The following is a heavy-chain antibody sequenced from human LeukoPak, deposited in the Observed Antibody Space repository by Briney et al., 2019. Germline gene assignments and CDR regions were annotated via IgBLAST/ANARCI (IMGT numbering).Heavy chain of an antibody. V-gene: IGHV3-23*01. Sequence: GSLRLSCAASGFTFSSYAMSWVRQPPGKGLEWVSAISGSGGSTYYADSVKGRFTISRDNSKNTLYLQMNSLRAEDTAVYYCAKDTAPYSSGWYYFDYWGQGTLVTVSS. CDR2: ISGSGGST. CDR3: AKDTAPYSSGWYYFDY. CDR1: GFTFSSYA. J-gene: IGHJ4*02. D-gene: IGHD6-19*01.